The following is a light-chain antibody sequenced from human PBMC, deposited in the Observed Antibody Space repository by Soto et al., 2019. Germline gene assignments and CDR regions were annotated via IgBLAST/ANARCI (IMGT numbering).Light chain of an antibody. V-gene: IGKV1-9*01. CDR2: GAS. CDR1: QGISSY. Sequence: DIQIAPSPSTLSASVGDTVTITCRASQGISSYLAWYQQKPGKAPKLLIYGASTLQSGVPSRFSGSGSGTEFTLTISSLQPEDFATYYCQQLNSYPLTFGGGTKVDIK. CDR3: QQLNSYPLT. J-gene: IGKJ4*01.